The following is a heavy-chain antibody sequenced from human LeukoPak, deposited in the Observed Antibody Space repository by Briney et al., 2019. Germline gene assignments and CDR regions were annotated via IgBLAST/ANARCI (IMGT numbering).Heavy chain of an antibody. CDR3: ARAGGSYATYYYYYGMDV. D-gene: IGHD1-26*01. CDR1: GGSISSYY. CDR2: IYYSGST. J-gene: IGHJ6*02. Sequence: MSSETLSLTCTVSGGSISSYYWSWIRQPPGKGLEWIGYIYYSGSTNYNPSLKSRVTISVDTSKNQFSLKLSSVTAADTAVYYCARAGGSYATYYYYYGMDVWGQGTTVTVSS. V-gene: IGHV4-59*01.